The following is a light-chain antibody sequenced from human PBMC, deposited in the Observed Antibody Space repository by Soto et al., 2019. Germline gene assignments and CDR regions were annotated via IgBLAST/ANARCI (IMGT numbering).Light chain of an antibody. CDR3: SSFEASNNLL. Sequence: QSALTQPPSASGSPGQSVTISCTGTSSDVGGYNYVSWYQQHPGKAPKLMIYEVSKRPSGVPDRFSGSKSGNTASPTVSGLQVEDEADYYCSSFEASNNLLFGGGTKVTVL. V-gene: IGLV2-8*01. CDR1: SSDVGGYNY. CDR2: EVS. J-gene: IGLJ2*01.